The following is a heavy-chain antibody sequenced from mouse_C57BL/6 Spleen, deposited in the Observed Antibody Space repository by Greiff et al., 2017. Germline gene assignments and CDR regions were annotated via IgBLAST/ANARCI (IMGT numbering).Heavy chain of an antibody. CDR2: IYWDDDK. Sequence: QVTLKESGPGILQSSQTLSLTCSFSGFSLSTSGMGVSWIRQPSGKGLEWLAHIYWDDDKRYNPSLKSRLTISKDTSRNLVFLKITSVDTADTATYYCARDLDAMDYWGQGTSVTGSS. V-gene: IGHV8-12*01. J-gene: IGHJ4*01. CDR3: ARDLDAMDY. CDR1: GFSLSTSGMG.